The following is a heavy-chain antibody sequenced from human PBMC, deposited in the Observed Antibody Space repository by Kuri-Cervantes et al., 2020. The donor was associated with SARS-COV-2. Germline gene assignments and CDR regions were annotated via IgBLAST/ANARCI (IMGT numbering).Heavy chain of an antibody. CDR2: INHSGST. CDR1: GGSISSSSYY. V-gene: IGHV4-39*07. D-gene: IGHD2-2*01. Sequence: GSLRLSCTVSGGSISSSSYYWGWIRQPPGKGLEWIGEINHSGSTNYNPSLKSRVTISVDTSKNQFSLKLSSVTAADTAVYYCARRHIVVVPAASLPSDAFDIWGQGTMVTVS. CDR3: ARRHIVVVPAASLPSDAFDI. J-gene: IGHJ3*02.